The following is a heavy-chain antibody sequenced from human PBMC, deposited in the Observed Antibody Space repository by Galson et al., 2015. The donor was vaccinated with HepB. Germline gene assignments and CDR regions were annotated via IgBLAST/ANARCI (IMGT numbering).Heavy chain of an antibody. D-gene: IGHD6-13*01. Sequence: SLRLSCAASGFTFSSYAMSWVRQAPGKGLEWVSAISGSGGSTYYADSVKGRFTISRDNSKNTLYLQMNSLRAEDTAVYYCAKDEFSSSWYLGAFDIWGQGTMVTVSS. CDR1: GFTFSSYA. J-gene: IGHJ3*02. CDR2: ISGSGGST. CDR3: AKDEFSSSWYLGAFDI. V-gene: IGHV3-23*01.